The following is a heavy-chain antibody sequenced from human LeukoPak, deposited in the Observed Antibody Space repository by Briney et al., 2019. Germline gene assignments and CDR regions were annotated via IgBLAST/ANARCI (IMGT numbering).Heavy chain of an antibody. J-gene: IGHJ4*02. CDR3: ARDPRNVVVPAALYFDY. D-gene: IGHD2-2*01. Sequence: ASVKVSCKPSGYTFTGYYMHWVRQAPGHGLEWMGWINPNSGGTNYAQKFQGRVTMTRDTSISTAYMELSRLRSDDTAVYYCARDPRNVVVPAALYFDYWGQGTLVTVSS. CDR1: GYTFTGYY. CDR2: INPNSGGT. V-gene: IGHV1-2*02.